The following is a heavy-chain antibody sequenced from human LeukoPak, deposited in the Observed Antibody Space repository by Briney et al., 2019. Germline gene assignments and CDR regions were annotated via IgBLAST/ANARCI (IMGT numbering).Heavy chain of an antibody. CDR2: ICYSGST. CDR3: ARVLTGGSSWYHYYYGMDV. CDR1: GGSISSYY. D-gene: IGHD6-13*01. Sequence: PSETLSLTCTVSGGSISSYYWSWIRQPPGKGLEWIGYICYSGSTNYNPSLKSRVTISVDTSKNLFSLKLSSVTAADTAVYYCARVLTGGSSWYHYYYGMDVWGQGTTVTVSS. J-gene: IGHJ6*02. V-gene: IGHV4-59*01.